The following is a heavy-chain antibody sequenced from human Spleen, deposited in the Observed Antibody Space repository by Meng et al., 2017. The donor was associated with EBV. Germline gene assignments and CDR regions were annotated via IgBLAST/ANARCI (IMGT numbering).Heavy chain of an antibody. CDR2: IYHSGST. Sequence: QVRLQGSGPRLVRPSQTLFLTCAVSGGSISTGGYFWSWIRQPPGKGLEWIGEIYHSGSTNYNPSLKSRVIISMDKSKNHFSMNLSSVTAADTAVYFCARLNPGAGTDWFDPWGQGILVTVSS. V-gene: IGHV4-4*02. CDR1: GGSISTGGYF. CDR3: ARLNPGAGTDWFDP. J-gene: IGHJ5*02. D-gene: IGHD1-1*01.